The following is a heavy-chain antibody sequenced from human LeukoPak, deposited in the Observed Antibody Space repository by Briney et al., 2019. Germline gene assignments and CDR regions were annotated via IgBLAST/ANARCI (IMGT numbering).Heavy chain of an antibody. CDR3: ARGDYYDSSGYYRNWFDP. V-gene: IGHV4-61*02. Sequence: SETLSLTCTVSGSSISSGSYYWSWIRQPAGKGLEWIGRIYTSGSTNYNPSLKSRVTISVDTSKNQFSLKLSSVTAADTAVYYCARGDYYDSSGYYRNWFDPWGQGTLVTVSS. CDR1: GSSISSGSYY. CDR2: IYTSGST. D-gene: IGHD3-22*01. J-gene: IGHJ5*02.